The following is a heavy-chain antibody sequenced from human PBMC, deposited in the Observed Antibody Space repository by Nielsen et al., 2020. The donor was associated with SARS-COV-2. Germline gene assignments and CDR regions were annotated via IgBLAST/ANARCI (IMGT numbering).Heavy chain of an antibody. V-gene: IGHV5-10-1*01. Sequence: GESLKISCKGSGYSFTSYWISWVRQMPGKGLEWMGRIDPSDSYTNYSPSFQGHVTISADKSISTAYLQWSSLKASDTAMYYCARSYASSWSSFDYWGQGTPVTVSS. CDR3: ARSYASSWSSFDY. D-gene: IGHD3-16*01. CDR1: GYSFTSYW. J-gene: IGHJ4*02. CDR2: IDPSDSYT.